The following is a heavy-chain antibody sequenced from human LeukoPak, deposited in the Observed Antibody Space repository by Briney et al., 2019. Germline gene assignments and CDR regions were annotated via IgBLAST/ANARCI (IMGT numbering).Heavy chain of an antibody. CDR1: GYTFTNYG. D-gene: IGHD3-22*01. Sequence: ASVKVSCKASGYTFTNYGISWLRQTPGQGLEWMGWISVYNGNTKYAQKLQGRVTMTTDTSTSTAYMELRSLRSDDTALYYCAREGYYYDNSGYYDYWGQGTLVTVSS. V-gene: IGHV1-18*01. CDR2: ISVYNGNT. CDR3: AREGYYYDNSGYYDY. J-gene: IGHJ4*02.